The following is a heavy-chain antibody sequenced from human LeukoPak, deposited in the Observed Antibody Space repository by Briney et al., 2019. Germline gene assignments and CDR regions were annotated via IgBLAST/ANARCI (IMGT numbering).Heavy chain of an antibody. CDR1: GFTFSSYE. CDR2: ISYDGSNK. J-gene: IGHJ4*02. Sequence: GGSLRLSCAASGFTFSSYEMNWVRQAPGKGLEWVALISYDGSNKYYADSVKGRFTISRDNSKNTLYLQMNSLRGEDTAVYYCARDWDGVQYGDFDYWGQGTLVTVSS. V-gene: IGHV3-30*03. D-gene: IGHD4-17*01. CDR3: ARDWDGVQYGDFDY.